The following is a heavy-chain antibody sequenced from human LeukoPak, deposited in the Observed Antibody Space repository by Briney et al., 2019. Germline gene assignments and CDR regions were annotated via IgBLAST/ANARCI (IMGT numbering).Heavy chain of an antibody. CDR1: GFTFSSYA. V-gene: IGHV3-23*01. CDR3: AKDVQRFSSSWYYFDS. CDR2: IGVSGATT. J-gene: IGHJ4*02. Sequence: PGGSLRLSCAASGFTFSSYAMSWVRQAPAKGLEWLSGIGVSGATTYYADSVKGRFTISRDNSKNTLYLQMNSLRGVDTAVYYCAKDVQRFSSSWYYFDSWGQGTLVTVSS. D-gene: IGHD6-13*01.